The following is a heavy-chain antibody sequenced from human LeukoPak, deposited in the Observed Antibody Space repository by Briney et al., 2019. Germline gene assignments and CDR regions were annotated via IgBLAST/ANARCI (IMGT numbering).Heavy chain of an antibody. J-gene: IGHJ5*02. V-gene: IGHV1-46*01. CDR3: ARMSFLNWFDP. CDR1: GYTFTNYY. Sequence: GASVKVSCKASGYTFTNYYMHWVRQAPGQGLEWLGLITPSGGSTWYAQKFQGRVTMTRDMSTSTDYMELSSLRSEDTAVYYCARMSFLNWFDPWGQGTLVTVSS. CDR2: ITPSGGST.